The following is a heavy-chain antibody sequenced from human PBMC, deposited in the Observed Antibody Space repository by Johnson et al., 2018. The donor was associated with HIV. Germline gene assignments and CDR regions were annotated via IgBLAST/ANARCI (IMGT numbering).Heavy chain of an antibody. D-gene: IGHD3-22*01. CDR3: AKGTYYYDSSGYNDAFDM. Sequence: MPLVESGGGVIRPGGSLRLSCAASRFTFNDYGMSWVRQAPGKGLEWVSGINWNGGSTGYADSVRGRFTISRDNSKNTLYLQMNSLRAEDTAVYYCAKGTYYYDSSGYNDAFDMWGQGTMVTVSS. J-gene: IGHJ3*02. CDR2: INWNGGST. CDR1: RFTFNDYG. V-gene: IGHV3-20*04.